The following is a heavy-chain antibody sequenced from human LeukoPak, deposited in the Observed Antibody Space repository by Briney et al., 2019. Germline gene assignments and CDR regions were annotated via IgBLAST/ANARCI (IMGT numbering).Heavy chain of an antibody. CDR1: GFTFSDYY. D-gene: IGHD5-18*01. J-gene: IGHJ3*02. V-gene: IGHV3-69-1*01. CDR3: AKVDTAMVHVDAFDI. CDR2: INSGSTV. Sequence: TGGSLRLSCAASGFTFSDYYMSWIRQAPGEGLEWVSYINSGSTVYYADSVKGRFTISRDNSKNTLYLQMNSLRAEDTAVYYCAKVDTAMVHVDAFDIWGQGTMVTVSS.